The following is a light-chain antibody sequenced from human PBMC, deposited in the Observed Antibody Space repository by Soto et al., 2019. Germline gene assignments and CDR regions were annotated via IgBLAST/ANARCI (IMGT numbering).Light chain of an antibody. CDR1: SSDIGSYNY. Sequence: QSALTQPASVSGSPGQSITISCTGTSSDIGSYNYVAWYQQFPGKTPKLIIYEVRNRPSGVSFRFSGSKSGNTASLTISGLQADDEAEYFCISYKTDDTFVFGTGTKLTVL. J-gene: IGLJ1*01. CDR3: ISYKTDDTFV. CDR2: EVR. V-gene: IGLV2-14*01.